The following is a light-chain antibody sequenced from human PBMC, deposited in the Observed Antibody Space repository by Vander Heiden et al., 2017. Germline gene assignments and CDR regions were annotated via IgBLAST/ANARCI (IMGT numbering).Light chain of an antibody. CDR1: SGSIASDY. J-gene: IGLJ3*02. V-gene: IGLV6-57*01. CDR2: EDN. CDR3: QSYDSSNQV. Sequence: NFMLTQPHSVPESPGKTVTTSCTRSSGSIASDYVQWYQQRPGSSPTTVIYEDNQRPSGVPDRFSGSIDSSSNSASLTISGLKTEDEADYYCQSYDSSNQVFGGGTKLTVL.